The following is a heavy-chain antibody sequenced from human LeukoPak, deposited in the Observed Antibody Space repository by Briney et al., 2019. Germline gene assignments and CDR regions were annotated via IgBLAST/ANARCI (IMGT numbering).Heavy chain of an antibody. CDR1: GGTFSSYA. J-gene: IGHJ6*02. CDR2: IIPIFGTA. CDR3: ARGQGVRRDTAMAQNYYYYGMDV. D-gene: IGHD5-18*01. Sequence: SVKVSCKASGGTFSSYAISWVRQAPGQGLEWKGGIIPIFGTANYAQKFQGRVTITADESTSTAYMELSSLRSEDTAVYYCARGQGVRRDTAMAQNYYYYGMDVWGQGTTVTVSS. V-gene: IGHV1-69*13.